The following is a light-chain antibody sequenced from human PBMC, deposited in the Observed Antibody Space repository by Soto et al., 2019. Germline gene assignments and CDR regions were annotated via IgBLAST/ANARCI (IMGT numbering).Light chain of an antibody. CDR3: CSYAGSSSFEWV. V-gene: IGLV2-23*02. CDR1: SSDVGNYNL. Sequence: QSALTQPASVSGSPGQSITISCTGTSSDVGNYNLVSWYQQHPGKAPKLMIYEVNKRPSGVPDRFSGSKSGNAASLTISGLQAEDEADYYCCSYAGSSSFEWVFGGGTKLTVL. CDR2: EVN. J-gene: IGLJ3*02.